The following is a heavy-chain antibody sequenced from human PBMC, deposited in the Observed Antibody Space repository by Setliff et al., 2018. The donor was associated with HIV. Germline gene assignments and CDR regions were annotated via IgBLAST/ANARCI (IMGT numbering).Heavy chain of an antibody. V-gene: IGHV1-69*10. Sequence: SVKVSCKASGGTFSSYAISWVRQAPGQGLEWMGGIIPILGIANYAQKFQGRVTITADKSTSTAYMERSSLRSEDTAVYYCARDQTGVAAAAFGGGSAWSDEGFDIWGQGTMVTVSS. D-gene: IGHD6-13*01. J-gene: IGHJ3*02. CDR2: IIPILGIA. CDR1: GGTFSSYA. CDR3: ARDQTGVAAAAFGGGSAWSDEGFDI.